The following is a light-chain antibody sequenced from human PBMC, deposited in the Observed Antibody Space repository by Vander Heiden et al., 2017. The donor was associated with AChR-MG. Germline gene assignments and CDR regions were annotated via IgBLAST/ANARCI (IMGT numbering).Light chain of an antibody. Sequence: SALTPPPSASGSPEQSVTISCTGTSSDVGRYNYVFWYLQHPGKAPQLMIYDVNKRPSGVPDRFSGSKSGNTASLTVSGLQAEDEADYYCTSFAGTTKWVFGGGTKLTVL. CDR2: DVN. V-gene: IGLV2-8*01. CDR1: SSDVGRYNY. J-gene: IGLJ3*02. CDR3: TSFAGTTKWV.